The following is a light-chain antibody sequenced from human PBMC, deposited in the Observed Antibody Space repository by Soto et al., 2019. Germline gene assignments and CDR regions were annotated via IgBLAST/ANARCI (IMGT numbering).Light chain of an antibody. CDR3: QQYNSYSPRT. J-gene: IGKJ1*01. V-gene: IGKV1-5*01. CDR1: QSISNW. Sequence: DIQMTQSPSTLSASVGDRVPITCRASQSISNWLAWYQQNPGKAPKLLIYDASSLESGVPSSFSGSGSGTEFTLTISSLQPDDFATYYCQQYNSYSPRTFGQGTKVEIK. CDR2: DAS.